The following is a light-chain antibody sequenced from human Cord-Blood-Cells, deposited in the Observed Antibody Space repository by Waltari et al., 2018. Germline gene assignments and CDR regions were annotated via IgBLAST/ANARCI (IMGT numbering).Light chain of an antibody. CDR2: EVS. V-gene: IGLV2-14*01. CDR1: RSAVGGFTY. Sequence: QSALTQPASVPGSPGQPITISCTGTRSAVGGFTYVSWYQQHLGKAPKPMIYEVSNRPSGVSNRFSGSKSGNTASLTISGLQAEDEADYYCSSYTSSSTLVVFGGGTKLTVL. CDR3: SSYTSSSTLVV. J-gene: IGLJ2*01.